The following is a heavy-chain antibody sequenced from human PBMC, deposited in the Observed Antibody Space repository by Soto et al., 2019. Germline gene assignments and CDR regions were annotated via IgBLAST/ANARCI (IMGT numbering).Heavy chain of an antibody. V-gene: IGHV3-48*03. J-gene: IGHJ4*02. Sequence: LRLSCAASRFTFSTYEMNWVRQAPGKGLEWVSYISSSGYTVYYADSVKGRFTISRDNTRNSLYLQMNSLRDEDTALYYCVRYCTTTLCNGVATRTFDYWGQGTLVTVSS. CDR2: ISSSGYTV. CDR3: VRYCTTTLCNGVATRTFDY. D-gene: IGHD5-12*01. CDR1: RFTFSTYE.